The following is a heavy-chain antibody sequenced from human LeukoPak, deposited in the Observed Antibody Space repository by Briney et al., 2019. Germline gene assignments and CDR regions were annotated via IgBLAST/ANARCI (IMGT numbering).Heavy chain of an antibody. CDR1: GASISSYY. Sequence: PSETLSLTCTVSGASISSYYWSWIRQPPGKGLEWIGEINHSGSTNYNPSLKSRVTISVDTSKNQFSLKLSSVTAADTAVYYCARDCSGGSCYSELDYWGQGTLVTVSS. V-gene: IGHV4-34*01. CDR2: INHSGST. J-gene: IGHJ4*02. CDR3: ARDCSGGSCYSELDY. D-gene: IGHD2-15*01.